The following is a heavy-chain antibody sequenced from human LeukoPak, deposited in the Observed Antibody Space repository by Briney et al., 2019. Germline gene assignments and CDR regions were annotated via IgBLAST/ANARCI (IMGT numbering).Heavy chain of an antibody. CDR1: GFTFSDSA. CDR2: INNVARHI. J-gene: IGHJ4*02. V-gene: IGHV3-21*01. D-gene: IGHD3-9*01. CDR3: ARDATQYLRYGYFDS. Sequence: GGSLRLSCAASGFTFSDSAMNWVRQAPGKGLEWVSSINNVARHIYYADSVRGRFTISRDNAKNSVSLQMNNLRAEDTAVYYCARDATQYLRYGYFDSWGQGILVTVSS.